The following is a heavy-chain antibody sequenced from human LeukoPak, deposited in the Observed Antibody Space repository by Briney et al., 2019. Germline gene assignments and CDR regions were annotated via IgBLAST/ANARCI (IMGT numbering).Heavy chain of an antibody. J-gene: IGHJ4*02. CDR2: ISYDGSNK. V-gene: IGHV3-30*04. CDR3: ASGRDY. CDR1: GFTFSNYE. Sequence: GGSLRLSCAASGFTFSNYEMNWVRQAPGKGLEWVAFISYDGSNKYYADSVMGRFTLSRDNSKNTLYLQMDSLRAEDTAVYYCASGRDYWGQGTLVTVSS.